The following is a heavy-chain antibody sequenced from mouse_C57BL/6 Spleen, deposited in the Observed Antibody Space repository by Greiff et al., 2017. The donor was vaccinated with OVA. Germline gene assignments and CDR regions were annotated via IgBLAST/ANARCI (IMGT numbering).Heavy chain of an antibody. J-gene: IGHJ2*01. CDR3: AREEYYCGSSSDY. D-gene: IGHD1-1*01. V-gene: IGHV1-64*01. Sequence: QVQLQQPGAELVKPGASVKLSCKASGYTFTSYWMHWVKQRPGQGLEWIGMIHPNSGSTNYNEKFKSKATLTVDKSSSTAYMQLSSLTSEDSAVYYCAREEYYCGSSSDYWGQGTTLTVSS. CDR1: GYTFTSYW. CDR2: IHPNSGST.